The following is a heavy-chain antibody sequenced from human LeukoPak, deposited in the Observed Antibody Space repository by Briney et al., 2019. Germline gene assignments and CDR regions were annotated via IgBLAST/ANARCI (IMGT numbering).Heavy chain of an antibody. CDR1: GFTFSSYS. D-gene: IGHD3-10*01. CDR2: ISSSSSYI. V-gene: IGHV3-21*01. J-gene: IGHJ4*02. CDR3: ARMGDYGSGIIDY. Sequence: GGSLRLSCAASGFTFSSYSMNWVRQAPGKGLEWVSSISSSSSYIYYADSVKGRFTISGDNAKNSLYLQMNSLRAEDTAVYYCARMGDYGSGIIDYWGQGTLVTVSS.